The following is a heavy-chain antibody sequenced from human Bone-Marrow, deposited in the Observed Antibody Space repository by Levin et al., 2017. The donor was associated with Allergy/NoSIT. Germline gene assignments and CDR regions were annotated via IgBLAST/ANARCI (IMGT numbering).Heavy chain of an antibody. J-gene: IGHJ4*02. CDR2: INPNGGDT. CDR3: ARDHPDCSSSSCYG. CDR1: GYTFIGYF. Sequence: GGSLRLSCKASGYTFIGYFIHWVRQTPGQGLEWMGWINPNGGDTNYAQKFQGRVTMTRDSSTSTAYMELSSLRSDDTAVYFCARDHPDCSSSSCYGWGQGTLVTVSS. D-gene: IGHD2-2*01. V-gene: IGHV1-2*02.